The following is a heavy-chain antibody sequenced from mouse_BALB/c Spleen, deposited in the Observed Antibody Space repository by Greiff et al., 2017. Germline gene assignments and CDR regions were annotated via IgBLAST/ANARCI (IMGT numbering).Heavy chain of an antibody. CDR2: INSNGGST. J-gene: IGHJ1*01. Sequence: EVQGVESGGGLVQPGGSLKLSCAASGFTFSSYGMSWVRQTPDKRLELVATINSNGGSTYYPDSVKGRFTISRDNAKNTLYLQMSSLKSEDTAMYYCARDRDYGSSYWYFDVWGAGTTVTVSS. D-gene: IGHD1-1*01. CDR1: GFTFSSYG. CDR3: ARDRDYGSSYWYFDV. V-gene: IGHV5-6-3*01.